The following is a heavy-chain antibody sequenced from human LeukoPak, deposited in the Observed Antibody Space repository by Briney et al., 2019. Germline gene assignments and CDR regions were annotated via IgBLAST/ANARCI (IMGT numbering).Heavy chain of an antibody. J-gene: IGHJ4*02. D-gene: IGHD3-10*01. Sequence: SETLSLTCTVSGCSISSSSYYWGWIRQPPGKGLEWIGSIYYSGSTYYNPSLKSRVTISVDTSKNQFSLKLSSVTAADTAVYYCARPTMVRGVPYYFDYWGQGTLVTVSS. CDR3: ARPTMVRGVPYYFDY. CDR1: GCSISSSSYY. CDR2: IYYSGST. V-gene: IGHV4-39*01.